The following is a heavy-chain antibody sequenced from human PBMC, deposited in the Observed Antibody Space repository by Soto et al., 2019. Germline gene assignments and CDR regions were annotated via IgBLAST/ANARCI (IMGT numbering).Heavy chain of an antibody. J-gene: IGHJ5*02. V-gene: IGHV1-69*01. CDR2: IIPIFGTA. CDR1: GGTFSSYA. CDR3: ACAQYCSGGSCYHYFWRFVP. Sequence: QVQLVQSGAEVKKPGSSVKVSCKASGGTFSSYAISWVRQAPGQGLEWMGGIIPIFGTANYAHKFQGRVTITADESTSTAYMELSSLTSADTAVYYCACAQYCSGGSCYHYFWRFVPWGQGPLVTVSS. D-gene: IGHD2-15*01.